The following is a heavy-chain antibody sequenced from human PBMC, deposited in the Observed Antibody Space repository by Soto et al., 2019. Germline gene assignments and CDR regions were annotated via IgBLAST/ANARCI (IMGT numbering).Heavy chain of an antibody. D-gene: IGHD1-20*01. CDR1: GGSISSYY. J-gene: IGHJ4*02. CDR3: ARDRITVIFDY. CDR2: IYYSGST. V-gene: IGHV4-59*01. Sequence: SETLSLTCTVSGGSISSYYWSWIRQPPGKGLEWIGYIYYSGSTNYNPSLKSRVTISVDTSKNQFSLKLSSVTAADTAVYYCARDRITVIFDYWGPATLVDVSS.